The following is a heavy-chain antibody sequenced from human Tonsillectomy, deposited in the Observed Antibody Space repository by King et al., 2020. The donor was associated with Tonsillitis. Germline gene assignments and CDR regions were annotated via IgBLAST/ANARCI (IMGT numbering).Heavy chain of an antibody. D-gene: IGHD2-15*01. CDR2: ISGRGGSI. V-gene: IGHV3-23*04. CDR1: GFTFSSYA. CDR3: AKCMLEDIVVKDV. J-gene: IGHJ6*04. Sequence: DVQLVESGGGLVQPGGSLRLSCAASGFTFSSYAMSWVRQAPGKGLEWVSAISGRGGSIYYADSVKGRLTISRDNSKKTLYLQMNSLRAEDTAVYYCAKCMLEDIVVKDVWGKGTTVTVSS.